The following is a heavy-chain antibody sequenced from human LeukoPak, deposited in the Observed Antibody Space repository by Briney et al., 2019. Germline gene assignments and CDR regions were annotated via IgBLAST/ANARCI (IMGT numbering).Heavy chain of an antibody. V-gene: IGHV4-39*07. Sequence: SETLSLTCTVSGVSISSSNSYWGWIRQPPGKGLEWIGSIYYSGNTYYNPSLKSRVTISLDKARNQFSLKLSSLTAADTAVYYCAREATEVSTITAAGTLFSHCFDRWGQATLVTVSS. D-gene: IGHD6-13*01. CDR2: IYYSGNT. CDR3: AREATEVSTITAAGTLFSHCFDR. J-gene: IGHJ5*02. CDR1: GVSISSSNSY.